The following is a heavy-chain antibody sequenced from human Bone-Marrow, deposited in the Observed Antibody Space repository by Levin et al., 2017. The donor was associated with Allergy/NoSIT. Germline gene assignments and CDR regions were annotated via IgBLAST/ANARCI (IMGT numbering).Heavy chain of an antibody. CDR2: ITWDGGDT. D-gene: IGHD5-12*01. CDR1: GFTFDGYT. CDR3: AKAYSCYDCWFDA. Sequence: GGSLRLSCAPSGFTFDGYTMHWVRQAPGKGLEWVSLITWDGGDTYYADSVKGRFTISRDNSKNSLYLQMNSLRTEDTALYYCAKAYSCYDCWFDAGGQGALDTVCS. V-gene: IGHV3-43*01. J-gene: IGHJ5*02.